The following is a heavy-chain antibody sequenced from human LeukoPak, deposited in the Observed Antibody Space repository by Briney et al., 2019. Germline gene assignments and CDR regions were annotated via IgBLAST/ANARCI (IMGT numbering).Heavy chain of an antibody. CDR3: ASPYCSSTSCYGLYYFDY. Sequence: AASVKVSCKASGYTFTSYDINWVRQATGQGLEWMGWMNPNSGNTGYAQKFQGRVTMTRNTSRSTAYMELSSLRSEDTAVYYCASPYCSSTSCYGLYYFDYWGQGTLVTVSS. D-gene: IGHD2-2*01. V-gene: IGHV1-8*01. CDR2: MNPNSGNT. CDR1: GYTFTSYD. J-gene: IGHJ4*02.